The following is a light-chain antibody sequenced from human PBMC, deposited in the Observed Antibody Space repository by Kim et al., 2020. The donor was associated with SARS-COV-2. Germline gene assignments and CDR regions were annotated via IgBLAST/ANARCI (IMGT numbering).Light chain of an antibody. V-gene: IGLV6-57*04. CDR3: QSYDIFIQV. CDR2: GDD. CDR1: TGSIANNY. Sequence: NFMLTQPHSVSGSPGETVTISCTRSTGSIANNYIQWYQQRPGSAPTTVIYGDDRRPYGVPDRFSGSVDRSTNSASLTISGLKTEDEADYYCQSYDIFIQVFGGGTQLTVL. J-gene: IGLJ3*02.